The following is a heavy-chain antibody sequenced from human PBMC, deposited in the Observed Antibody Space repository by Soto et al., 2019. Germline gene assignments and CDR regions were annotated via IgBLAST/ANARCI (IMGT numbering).Heavy chain of an antibody. D-gene: IGHD2-2*01. CDR3: AKYAGNDQYDY. J-gene: IGHJ4*02. CDR2: ISYDGSNK. CDR1: GFTFSSYG. V-gene: IGHV3-30*18. Sequence: GGSLRLSCAASGFTFSSYGMHWVRQAPGKGLGWVAVISYDGSNKYYADSGKGRFTISRDNSKNPLYLQMNSLRAEDTAVYYCAKYAGNDQYDYWGQGTLVTVSS.